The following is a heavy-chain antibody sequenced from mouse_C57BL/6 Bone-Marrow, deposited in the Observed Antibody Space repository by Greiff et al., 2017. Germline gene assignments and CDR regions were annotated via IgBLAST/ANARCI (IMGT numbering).Heavy chain of an antibody. CDR2: ISDGGSYT. Sequence: DVKLVESGGGLVKPGGSLKLSCAASGFTFSSYAMSWVRQTPEKRLEWVATISDGGSYTYYPDNVKGRFTISRDNAKNNLYLQMSHLKSEDTAMYYCAREGLGLVSFAYWGQGTLVTVSA. CDR1: GFTFSSYA. D-gene: IGHD4-1*01. J-gene: IGHJ3*01. V-gene: IGHV5-4*01. CDR3: AREGLGLVSFAY.